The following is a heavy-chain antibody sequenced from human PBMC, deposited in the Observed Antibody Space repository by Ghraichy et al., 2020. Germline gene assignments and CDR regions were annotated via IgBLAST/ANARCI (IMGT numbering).Heavy chain of an antibody. J-gene: IGHJ6*02. V-gene: IGHV3-33*01. Sequence: GGSLRLSCAASGFTFSSYGMHWVRQAPGKGLEWVAVIWYDGSNKYYADSVKGRFTISRDNSKNTLYLQMNSLRAEDTAVYYCARGDQAVAGTGRIGYYYYYGMDVWGQGTTVTVSS. D-gene: IGHD6-19*01. CDR1: GFTFSSYG. CDR2: IWYDGSNK. CDR3: ARGDQAVAGTGRIGYYYYYGMDV.